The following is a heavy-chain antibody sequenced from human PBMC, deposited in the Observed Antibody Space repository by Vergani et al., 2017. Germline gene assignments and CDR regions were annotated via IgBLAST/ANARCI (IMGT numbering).Heavy chain of an antibody. D-gene: IGHD3-3*01. Sequence: QVQLQESGPGLVKTSETLSLTCTVSGGSISSYYWSWIRQPPGKGLEWIGYIYYSGSTNYNPSLKSRVTISVDTSKNQFALKLSSVTAADTAVYYCARVREGFDFWSGYYGFYFDYWGQGTLVTVSS. V-gene: IGHV4-59*01. J-gene: IGHJ4*02. CDR2: IYYSGST. CDR1: GGSISSYY. CDR3: ARVREGFDFWSGYYGFYFDY.